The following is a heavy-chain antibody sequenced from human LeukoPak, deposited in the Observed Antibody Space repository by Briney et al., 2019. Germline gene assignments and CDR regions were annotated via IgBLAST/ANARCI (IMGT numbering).Heavy chain of an antibody. D-gene: IGHD4-17*01. CDR3: AKYLSSVTTEYYFDY. CDR1: RFTFSSYA. V-gene: IGHV3-23*01. CDR2: ISGSGGST. J-gene: IGHJ4*02. Sequence: GGSLRLSCAASRFTFSSYAMSWVRQAPGKGLEWVSAISGSGGSTYYADSVKGRFTISRDNSKNTLYLQMNSLRAEDTAVYYSAKYLSSVTTEYYFDYWGQGTLVTVSS.